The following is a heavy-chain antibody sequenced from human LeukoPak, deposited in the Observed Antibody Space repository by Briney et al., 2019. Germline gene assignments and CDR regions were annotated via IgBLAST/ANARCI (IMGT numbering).Heavy chain of an antibody. CDR2: IYPGDSDT. Sequence: GESLKISCTGSGYSFTSYWIGWVRQMPGKGLAWMGIIYPGDSDTRYSPSFQGQVTISADKSISTAYLQWSSLKASDTAMYYCARHSPPSYCSSTSCYVDYWGQGTLVTVSS. D-gene: IGHD2-2*01. CDR3: ARHSPPSYCSSTSCYVDY. J-gene: IGHJ4*02. CDR1: GYSFTSYW. V-gene: IGHV5-51*01.